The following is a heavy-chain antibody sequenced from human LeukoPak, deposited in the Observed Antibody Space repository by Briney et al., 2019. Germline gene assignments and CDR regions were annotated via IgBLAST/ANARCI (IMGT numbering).Heavy chain of an antibody. D-gene: IGHD2-15*01. Sequence: ASVKVSCKASGYTFTNYYIHWVRQAPGQGLEWMGWINPNSGGTNYAQKFQGRVTMTRDTSISTAYMELSRLRSDDTAVYYCARSCSGGSCYQYWGQGTLVTVSS. CDR1: GYTFTNYY. V-gene: IGHV1-2*02. J-gene: IGHJ4*02. CDR3: ARSCSGGSCYQY. CDR2: INPNSGGT.